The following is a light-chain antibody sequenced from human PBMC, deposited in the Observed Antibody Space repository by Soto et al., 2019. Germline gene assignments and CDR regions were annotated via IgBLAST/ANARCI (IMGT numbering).Light chain of an antibody. Sequence: QSALTQPPSASGSPGQSVTISCTGTRSDVGSYNFVSWYQHHPGKAPKLILYDVIKRPSGVPDRFSGSKSGNTASLTVSGLQAEDEADYYCSSYGGSNSFILFGGGTKVTVL. CDR3: SSYGGSNSFIL. CDR1: RSDVGSYNF. V-gene: IGLV2-8*01. J-gene: IGLJ2*01. CDR2: DVI.